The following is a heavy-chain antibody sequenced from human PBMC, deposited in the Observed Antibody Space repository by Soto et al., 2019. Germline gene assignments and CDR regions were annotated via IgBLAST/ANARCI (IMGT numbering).Heavy chain of an antibody. Sequence: QVTVKESGPVLVKPTETLTLTCTVSGFSLSNAGLGVSWIRQPPGKALEWLAHIFSNDEKSYSTSLKSRLTISKDTSXXXVVLTMXXXDPVXXATXXCASTYSTSWYWFDPWGQGTLVTVSS. J-gene: IGHJ5*02. CDR1: GFSLSNAGLG. CDR2: IFSNDEK. D-gene: IGHD6-13*01. V-gene: IGHV2-26*04. CDR3: ASTYSTSWYWFDP.